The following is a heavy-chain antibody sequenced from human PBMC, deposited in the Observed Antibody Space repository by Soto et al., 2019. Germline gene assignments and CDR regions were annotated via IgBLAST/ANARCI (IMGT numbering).Heavy chain of an antibody. CDR3: ARSLYFEYSSYFDY. CDR2: IWYDGSNK. Sequence: GGSLRLSCAASGFTFSSYGMHWVRQAPGKGLEWVAVIWYDGSNKYYADSVKGRFTISRDNSKNTLYLQMNSLRAEDTAVYYCARSLYFEYSSYFDYWGQGTLVTVSS. CDR1: GFTFSSYG. V-gene: IGHV3-33*01. J-gene: IGHJ4*02. D-gene: IGHD6-6*01.